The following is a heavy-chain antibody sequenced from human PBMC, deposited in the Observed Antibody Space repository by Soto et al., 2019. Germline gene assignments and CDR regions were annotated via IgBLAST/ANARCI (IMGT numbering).Heavy chain of an antibody. Sequence: PSETLSLTCTVSGGSISSSSYYWGWIRQPPGKGLEWIGSIYYSGSTYYNPSLKSRVTISVDTSKNQFSLKLSSVTAADTAVYYCASIEYSSSSYGMDVWGQVTTVTVSS. V-gene: IGHV4-39*01. D-gene: IGHD6-6*01. CDR2: IYYSGST. CDR3: ASIEYSSSSYGMDV. J-gene: IGHJ6*02. CDR1: GGSISSSSYY.